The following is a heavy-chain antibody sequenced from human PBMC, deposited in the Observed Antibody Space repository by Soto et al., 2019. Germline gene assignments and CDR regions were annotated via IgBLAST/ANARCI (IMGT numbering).Heavy chain of an antibody. V-gene: IGHV3-11*01. CDR3: ARGSIYCSPTTCPDGMDV. CDR1: GFSFDDYY. D-gene: IGHD2-2*01. CDR2: ISTTGSTI. Sequence: PGGSLRLSCTASGFSFDDYYMNWIRQAPGKGLEWISYISTTGSTIYYADSLKGRFTISRDNAKKSLYLQMSSLSAEDTAIYFCARGSIYCSPTTCPDGMDVWGQGTTVTVSS. J-gene: IGHJ6*02.